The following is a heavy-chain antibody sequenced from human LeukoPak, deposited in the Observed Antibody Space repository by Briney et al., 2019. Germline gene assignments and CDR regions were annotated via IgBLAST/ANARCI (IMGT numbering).Heavy chain of an antibody. V-gene: IGHV4-59*08. Sequence: PSETLSLTCTVSGGSISSYYWSWIRQPPGKGLEWIGYIYYSGSTNYNPSLKSRVTISVDTSKNQFSLKLSSVTAADTAVYYCASSRGYCSGGSCYNFHGAFDIWGQGTMVTVSS. CDR2: IYYSGST. CDR3: ASSRGYCSGGSCYNFHGAFDI. CDR1: GGSISSYY. D-gene: IGHD2-15*01. J-gene: IGHJ3*02.